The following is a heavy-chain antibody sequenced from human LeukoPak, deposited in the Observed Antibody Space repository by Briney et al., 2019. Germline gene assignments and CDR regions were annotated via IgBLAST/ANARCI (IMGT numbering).Heavy chain of an antibody. CDR3: AKDPTFYYYDSINY. CDR1: GFTFSSYA. J-gene: IGHJ4*02. Sequence: PGGSLRLSCAASGFTFSSYAMSWVRQAPGKGLEWVSAITGSGGTTYYADFVKGRFTISRDNSKNTLYLQMNSLRADDTAVYYCAKDPTFYYYDSINYWGQGTLVTVSS. D-gene: IGHD3-22*01. CDR2: ITGSGGTT. V-gene: IGHV3-23*01.